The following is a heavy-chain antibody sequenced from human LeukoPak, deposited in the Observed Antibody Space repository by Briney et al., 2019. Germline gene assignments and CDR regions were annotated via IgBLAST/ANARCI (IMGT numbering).Heavy chain of an antibody. V-gene: IGHV6-1*01. D-gene: IGHD2-21*02. CDR1: GDSVSSNSAA. CDR3: ARVRPLVRHIVVVTEDHAFDI. Sequence: SQTLSLTCAISGDSVSSNSAAWNWIRQSPSRGLEWLGRTYYKSKWYNDYAVSVKSRITINPDTSKNQFSLKLSSVTAADTAVYYCARVRPLVRHIVVVTEDHAFDIWGQGTMVTVSS. J-gene: IGHJ3*02. CDR2: TYYKSKWYN.